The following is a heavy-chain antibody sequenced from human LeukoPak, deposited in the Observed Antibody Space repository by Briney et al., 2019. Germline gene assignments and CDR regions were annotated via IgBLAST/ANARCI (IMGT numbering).Heavy chain of an antibody. V-gene: IGHV3-21*01. CDR1: GFTFSSYS. CDR3: ARDLPITIPDAFDI. D-gene: IGHD3-3*01. Sequence: GGSLRLSCAASGFTFSSYSMNWVRQAPGKGLEWVSSISSSSRYIYYADSVKGRFTISRDNAKNSLYLQMNSLRAEDTAVYYCARDLPITIPDAFDIWGQGTMVTVSS. J-gene: IGHJ3*02. CDR2: ISSSSRYI.